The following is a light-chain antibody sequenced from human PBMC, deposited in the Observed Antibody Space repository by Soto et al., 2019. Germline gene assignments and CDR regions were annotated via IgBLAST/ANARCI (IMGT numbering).Light chain of an antibody. CDR3: QQRNVWPPIT. Sequence: IVTSQSPGTLSLSPGERATLSCRASQSVSSSYLAWYQQKPGQATRLLIYCASSRATGIPDRFGGSRSGTEFTLTINSLEPEDFAVYYCQQRNVWPPITFGQGTRLEIK. V-gene: IGKV3D-20*02. J-gene: IGKJ5*01. CDR1: QSVSSSY. CDR2: CAS.